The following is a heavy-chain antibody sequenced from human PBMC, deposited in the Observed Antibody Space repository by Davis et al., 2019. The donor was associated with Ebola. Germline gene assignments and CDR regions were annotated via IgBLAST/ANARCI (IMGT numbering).Heavy chain of an antibody. V-gene: IGHV4-34*01. D-gene: IGHD3-22*01. CDR2: INHSGST. J-gene: IGHJ3*01. Sequence: GSLRLSCAVYGGSFSGYYWSWIRQPPGKGLEWIGEINHSGSTNYNPSLKSRLSISVDMSKNQFSVKLSSVTAADTAVYYCARCNGFYSRAFDVWGHGTRVTVSS. CDR3: ARCNGFYSRAFDV. CDR1: GGSFSGYY.